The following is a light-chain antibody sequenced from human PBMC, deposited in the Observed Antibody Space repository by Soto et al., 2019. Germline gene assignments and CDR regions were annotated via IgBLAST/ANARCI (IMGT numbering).Light chain of an antibody. J-gene: IGKJ2*01. Sequence: TVLTQSPATLSLSPGERATLSCRASQSVSSSLAWFQQKPGQAPRLLIYGASNRATGIPARFSGSGSGTDFTLTISSLEPEDFAVYYCQQRYNWPRTFGQGTKLEIK. CDR3: QQRYNWPRT. V-gene: IGKV3-11*01. CDR2: GAS. CDR1: QSVSSS.